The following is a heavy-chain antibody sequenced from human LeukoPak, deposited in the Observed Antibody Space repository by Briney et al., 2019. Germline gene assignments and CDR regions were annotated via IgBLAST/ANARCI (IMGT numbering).Heavy chain of an antibody. J-gene: IGHJ4*02. V-gene: IGHV3-53*01. CDR2: IYSGGST. D-gene: IGHD3-22*01. Sequence: PGGSLRLSCAASGFTVSNNYMSWVRQAPGKGLEWVSVIYSGGSTYYADSVKGRFTISRDNSKNTLYLQMNSLRAEDTAVYYCARYSGNDSSGYYRYYFDYWGQGTLVTVSS. CDR1: GFTVSNNY. CDR3: ARYSGNDSSGYYRYYFDY.